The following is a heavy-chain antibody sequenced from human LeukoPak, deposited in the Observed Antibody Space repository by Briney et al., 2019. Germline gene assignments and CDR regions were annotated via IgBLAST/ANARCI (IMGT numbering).Heavy chain of an antibody. V-gene: IGHV3-23*01. J-gene: IGHJ4*02. CDR2: ISGSGGST. D-gene: IGHD5-18*01. Sequence: GGSLRLSCAASGFTFSGYAMSWVRQAPGKGLEWVSAISGSGGSTYYADSVKGRFTISRDNSKNTLYLQMNSLRAEDTAVYYCAKGSIQLWLFRPYYFDYWGQGTLVTVSS. CDR1: GFTFSGYA. CDR3: AKGSIQLWLFRPYYFDY.